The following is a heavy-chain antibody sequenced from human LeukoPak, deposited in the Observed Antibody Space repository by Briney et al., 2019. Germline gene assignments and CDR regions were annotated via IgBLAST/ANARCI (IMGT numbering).Heavy chain of an antibody. J-gene: IGHJ5*02. V-gene: IGHV4-34*01. Sequence: SETLSLTCAVYGGSFSGYYWSWIRQPPGKGLEWIGEINHSGSTNYNPSLKSRVTISVDTSKNQFSLKLSTVTAADTAVYYRARAGSYCNDSSGYYGFSGFTRRNQNWFGPWGQGTLVTVSS. CDR2: INHSGST. CDR1: GGSFSGYY. D-gene: IGHD3-22*01. CDR3: ARAGSYCNDSSGYYGFSGFTRRNQNWFGP.